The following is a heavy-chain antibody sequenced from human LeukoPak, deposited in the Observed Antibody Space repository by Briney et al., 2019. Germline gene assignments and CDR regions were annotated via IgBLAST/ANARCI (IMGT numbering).Heavy chain of an antibody. Sequence: PGGSLRLSCAASGFTFSSYAMHWVRQAPGKGLEWVAVISYDGSNKYYADSVKGRFTISRDNSKNTLYLQMNSLRAEDTAVYYCATSTADPDYWGQGTLVTVSS. CDR3: ATSTADPDY. CDR1: GFTFSSYA. D-gene: IGHD5/OR15-5a*01. J-gene: IGHJ4*02. CDR2: ISYDGSNK. V-gene: IGHV3-30-3*01.